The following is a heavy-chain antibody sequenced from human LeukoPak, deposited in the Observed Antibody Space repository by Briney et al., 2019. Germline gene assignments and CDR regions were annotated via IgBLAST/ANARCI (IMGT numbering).Heavy chain of an antibody. D-gene: IGHD5-18*01. V-gene: IGHV3-30-3*01. CDR2: ISYDGSNK. Sequence: GGSLRLSCAASGFTFSSYAMHWVRQAPGKGLKWVAVISYDGSNKYYADSVKGRFTISRDNSKNTLYLQMNSLRAEDTAVYYCARDLPAGYSYGYGDYWGQGTLVTVSS. J-gene: IGHJ4*02. CDR1: GFTFSSYA. CDR3: ARDLPAGYSYGYGDY.